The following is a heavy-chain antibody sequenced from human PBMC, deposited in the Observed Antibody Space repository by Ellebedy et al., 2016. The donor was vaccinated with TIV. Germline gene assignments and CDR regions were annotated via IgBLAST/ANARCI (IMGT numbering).Heavy chain of an antibody. V-gene: IGHV4-59*01. D-gene: IGHD6-6*01. CDR1: GGSISSYY. Sequence: SETLSLTCTVSGGSISSYYWSWIRQPPGKGLEWIGYIYYSGSTNYNPSLKSRVTISVDTSKNQFSLKLSSVTAADTAVYYCARAVAARRSWFDPWGQGTLVTVSS. CDR2: IYYSGST. J-gene: IGHJ5*02. CDR3: ARAVAARRSWFDP.